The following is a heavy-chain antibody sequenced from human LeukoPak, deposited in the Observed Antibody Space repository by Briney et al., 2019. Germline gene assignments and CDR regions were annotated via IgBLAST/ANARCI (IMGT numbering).Heavy chain of an antibody. V-gene: IGHV1-2*02. Sequence: ASVKVSCKASGYTFTDYYMHWVRQAPGQGLEWMGWINPNSRGTDSARKFQGRFSMTRDTSISTAYMELSRLRSDDTAVYYCARRAREYSHDAFDIWGQGTMVTVSS. CDR1: GYTFTDYY. CDR2: INPNSRGT. D-gene: IGHD5-18*01. J-gene: IGHJ3*02. CDR3: ARRAREYSHDAFDI.